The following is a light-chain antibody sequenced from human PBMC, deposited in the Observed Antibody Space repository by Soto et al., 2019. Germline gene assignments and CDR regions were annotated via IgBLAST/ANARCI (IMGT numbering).Light chain of an antibody. CDR3: SSYTSSSTPWV. CDR2: DVS. CDR1: SSDVGGYNY. Sequence: VSGSPGQSITISCTGTSSDVGGYNYVSWYQQHPGKAPKLMIYDVSNRPSGVSNRFSGSKSGNTASLTISGLQAEDEADYYCSSYTSSSTPWVFGTGTKVTVL. V-gene: IGLV2-14*04. J-gene: IGLJ1*01.